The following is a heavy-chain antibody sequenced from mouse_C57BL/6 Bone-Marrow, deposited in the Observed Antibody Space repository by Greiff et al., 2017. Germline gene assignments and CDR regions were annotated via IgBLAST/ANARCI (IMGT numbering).Heavy chain of an antibody. CDR1: GYTFTDYY. CDR3: ARRGYRYFDV. Sequence: VQLQQSGPVLVKPGASVKMSCKASGYTFTDYYMNWVKQSHGKSLEWIGVINPYNGGTSYNQKFKGKATLTVDKSSSTAYMERNSLTSEDSAVYDCARRGYRYFDVWGTGTTVTVSS. J-gene: IGHJ1*03. CDR2: INPYNGGT. V-gene: IGHV1-19*01.